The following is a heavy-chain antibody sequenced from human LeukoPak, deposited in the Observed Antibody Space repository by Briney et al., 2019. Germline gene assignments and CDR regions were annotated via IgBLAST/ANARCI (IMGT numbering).Heavy chain of an antibody. Sequence: SQTLSLTCTVSGGSISSYYWSWIRQPAGKGLEWIGRIYTSGSTNYNPSLKSRVTILEDTSKNQFSLKLTSVTAADTAVYFCARGGYYGMDVWGQATTVTVSS. CDR3: ARGGYYGMDV. V-gene: IGHV4-4*07. CDR1: GGSISSYY. CDR2: IYTSGST. J-gene: IGHJ6*02.